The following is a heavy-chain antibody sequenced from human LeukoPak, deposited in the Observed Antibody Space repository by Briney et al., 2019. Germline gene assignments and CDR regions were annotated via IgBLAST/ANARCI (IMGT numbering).Heavy chain of an antibody. CDR1: GGSISSYY. V-gene: IGHV4-59*01. D-gene: IGHD2-15*01. CDR2: IYYSGST. J-gene: IGHJ4*02. CDR3: ASGYCSGGSCENTFDY. Sequence: SETLSLTCTVSGGSISSYYWSWIRQPPGKVLEWIGYIYYSGSTNYNPSLKSRVTISVDTSKNQFSLKLSSVTAADTAVYYCASGYCSGGSCENTFDYWGQGTLVTVSS.